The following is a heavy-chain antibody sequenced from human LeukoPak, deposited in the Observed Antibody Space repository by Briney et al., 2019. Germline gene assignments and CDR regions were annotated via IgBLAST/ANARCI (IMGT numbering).Heavy chain of an antibody. CDR2: LYIGGNT. J-gene: IGHJ4*02. CDR3: TTAAGYNDGQY. CDR1: VLTLSSNY. D-gene: IGHD5-18*01. V-gene: IGHV3-53*01. Sequence: PGGSLRLSCAASVLTLSSNYMNWVRQAPGKGLEYVSALYIGGNTYYADSVRGRCTISRANSKNTRYLQMNRRRAEDTAIYYCTTAAGYNDGQYCRQRPLVTVS.